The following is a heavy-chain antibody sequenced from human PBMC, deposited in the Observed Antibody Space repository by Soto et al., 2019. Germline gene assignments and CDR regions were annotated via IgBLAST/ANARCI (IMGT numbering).Heavy chain of an antibody. J-gene: IGHJ3*02. CDR2: IHTDGST. CDR1: GFSVGGNY. D-gene: IGHD7-27*01. CDR3: VSAPFPVGTHLHNAFDI. Sequence: AGGSLRLSCVASGFSVGGNYMTWVRQAPGKGLQWVSVIHTDGSTKYADFVEGRFTISRDNSKNTVYLQMNSLRAEDTALYFCVSAPFPVGTHLHNAFDIWGQGTLVTVSS. V-gene: IGHV3-53*01.